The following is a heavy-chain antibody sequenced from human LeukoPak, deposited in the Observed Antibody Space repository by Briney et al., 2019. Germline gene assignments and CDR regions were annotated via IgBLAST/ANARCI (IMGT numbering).Heavy chain of an antibody. CDR2: IKSKTDGGTA. D-gene: IGHD5-18*01. CDR3: TTGTWIQLWLADY. Sequence: GGSLRLSCAASGFTFTNAWMSWVRQVPGKGLEWVGHIKSKTDGGTADYAAPVKGRFTISRDDSKTTPYLQMGSLKTEDTAVYYCTTGTWIQLWLADYWGQGTLVTVSS. V-gene: IGHV3-15*01. J-gene: IGHJ4*02. CDR1: GFTFTNAW.